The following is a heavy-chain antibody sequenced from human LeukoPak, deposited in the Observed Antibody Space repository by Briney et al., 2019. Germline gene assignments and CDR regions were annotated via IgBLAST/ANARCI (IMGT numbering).Heavy chain of an antibody. CDR3: ARVVSSWNNWFDP. J-gene: IGHJ5*02. V-gene: IGHV1-2*02. D-gene: IGHD2-2*01. CDR1: GYTFTGYY. CDR2: INPNSGGT. Sequence: ASVKVSCKASGYTFTGYYMHWVRQAPGQGLEWMGWINPNSGGTNYAQKFQGRVTMTRDTSISTAYMELSRLRSDDTAVYYCARVVSSWNNWFDPWGQGTLVTVSS.